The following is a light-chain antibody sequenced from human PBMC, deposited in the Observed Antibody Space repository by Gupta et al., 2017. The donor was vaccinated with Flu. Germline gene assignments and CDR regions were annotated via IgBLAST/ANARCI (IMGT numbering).Light chain of an antibody. J-gene: IGKJ1*01. CDR2: RVS. CDR1: QSLVHRNGNTY. CDR3: MQGTHWLT. Sequence: DVVITQSPLSLPVTLGQPASISCRSSQSLVHRNGNTYLTWFQQRPGHSPRRLIYRVSNRDSGVPDRFSGSGSDTDFTLNSSRVEAEDVGIYYCMQGTHWLTFGQGTKVEIK. V-gene: IGKV2-30*02.